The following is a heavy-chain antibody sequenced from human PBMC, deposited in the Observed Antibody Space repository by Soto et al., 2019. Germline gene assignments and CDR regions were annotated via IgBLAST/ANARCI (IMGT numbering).Heavy chain of an antibody. CDR2: INHSGST. CDR3: ARGVGYSYGQFDY. CDR1: GGSFSGYY. Sequence: PSETLSLTCAVYGGSFSGYYWSWIRQPPGKGLEWIGEINHSGSTNYNPSLKSRVTISVDTSKNQFSLKLGSVTAADAAVYYCARGVGYSYGQFDYWGQGTLVTVSS. V-gene: IGHV4-34*01. D-gene: IGHD5-18*01. J-gene: IGHJ4*02.